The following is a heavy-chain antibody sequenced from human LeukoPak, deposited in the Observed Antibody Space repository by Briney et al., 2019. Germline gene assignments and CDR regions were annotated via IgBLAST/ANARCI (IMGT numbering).Heavy chain of an antibody. Sequence: GASVKVSCKASGGTFSSYAISWVRQAPGQGLEWVGGIIPIFGTANYAQKFQGRVTITADESTSTAYMELSSLRSEDTAVYYCARVVPSSGYYSYFDYWGQGTLVTVSS. CDR1: GGTFSSYA. D-gene: IGHD3-22*01. V-gene: IGHV1-69*01. CDR2: IIPIFGTA. CDR3: ARVVPSSGYYSYFDY. J-gene: IGHJ4*02.